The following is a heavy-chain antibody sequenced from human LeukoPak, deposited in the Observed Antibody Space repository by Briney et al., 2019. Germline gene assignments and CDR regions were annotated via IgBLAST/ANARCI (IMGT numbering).Heavy chain of an antibody. CDR1: GYSFTSYW. CDR3: ARLTPEPGIAARPGYFDY. J-gene: IGHJ4*02. CDR2: IYPGDSDT. D-gene: IGHD6-6*01. V-gene: IGHV5-51*01. Sequence: GESLKISCKGSGYSFTSYWIGWVRRMPGKGLEWMGIIYPGDSDTRYSPSFQGQVTISADKSISTAYLQWSSLKASDTAMYCCARLTPEPGIAARPGYFDYWGQGTLVTVSS.